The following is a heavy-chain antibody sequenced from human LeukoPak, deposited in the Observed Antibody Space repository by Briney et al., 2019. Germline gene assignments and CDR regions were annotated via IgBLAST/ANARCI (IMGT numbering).Heavy chain of an antibody. CDR3: ARTSYDYVWGSYRLFDY. D-gene: IGHD3-16*02. J-gene: IGHJ4*02. CDR1: GGTFSSYA. V-gene: IGHV1-69*13. CDR2: IIPIFGTA. Sequence: ASVKVSCKASGGTFSSYAISWVRQAPGQGLEWMGGIIPIFGTANYAQKFQGRVTITADEPTGTAYMELSSLRSEDTAVYYCARTSYDYVWGSYRLFDYWGQGTLVTVSS.